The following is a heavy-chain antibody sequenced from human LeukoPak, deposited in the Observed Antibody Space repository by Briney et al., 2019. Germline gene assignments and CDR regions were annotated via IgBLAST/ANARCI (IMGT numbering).Heavy chain of an antibody. V-gene: IGHV4-34*01. D-gene: IGHD6-6*01. CDR3: ARLKEYTTSSRVGGVDV. J-gene: IGHJ6*04. Sequence: PSETLSLTCAVYGGSFSGYFWNWIRQRPGKGLEWIGEINDSGRNNYNPSLKGRVTISVDTSKHQFSLKLRSVTAADTGVYYCARLKEYTTSSRVGGVDVWGKGATVAVSS. CDR1: GGSFSGYF. CDR2: INDSGRN.